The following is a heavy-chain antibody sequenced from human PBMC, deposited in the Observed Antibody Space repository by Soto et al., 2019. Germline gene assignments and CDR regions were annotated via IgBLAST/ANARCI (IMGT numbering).Heavy chain of an antibody. D-gene: IGHD5-12*01. V-gene: IGHV3-30-3*01. CDR2: ISYDGSNK. J-gene: IGHJ4*02. CDR1: GFTFSSYA. Sequence: QVQLVESGGGVVQPGRSLRLSCAASGFTFSSYAMHWVRQAPGKGLEWVAVISYDGSNKYYAYSVKGRFTISRDNSKNTLYLQMNSLRAEDTAVYYCARDGYNRDYWGQGTLVTVSS. CDR3: ARDGYNRDY.